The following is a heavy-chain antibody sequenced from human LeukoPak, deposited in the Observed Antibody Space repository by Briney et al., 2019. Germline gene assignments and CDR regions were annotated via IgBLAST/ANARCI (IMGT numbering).Heavy chain of an antibody. V-gene: IGHV6-1*01. J-gene: IGHJ4*02. D-gene: IGHD1-7*01. CDR3: ARDLHELELFYFDS. CDR1: GDTVSSNSAA. CDR2: TYYRSKWFN. Sequence: SRTLSLTCAISGDTVSSNSAAWSWIRQSPSRGLEWLGRTYYRSKWFNDYAMSVKGRMTINPDTSKNQFSLQLNSVTPEDSAVYYCARDLHELELFYFDSWGQGTLAIVSS.